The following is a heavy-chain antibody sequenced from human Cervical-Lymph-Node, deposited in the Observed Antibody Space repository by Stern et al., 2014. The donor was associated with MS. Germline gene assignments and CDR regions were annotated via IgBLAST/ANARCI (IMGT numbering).Heavy chain of an antibody. D-gene: IGHD2-8*01. CDR3: ARHAGQWTLFDF. CDR2: IYPGDSDT. CDR1: GYSFTNYW. Sequence: VQLVQSGAELKKPGESLKISCTGSGYSFTNYWIGWVRQMPGKGLEWMGIIYPGDSDTRYSQSFQGQVTISADRSINTAYLQWSSLKASDTAIYYCARHAGQWTLFDFWGQGTRVTVSS. J-gene: IGHJ4*02. V-gene: IGHV5-51*01.